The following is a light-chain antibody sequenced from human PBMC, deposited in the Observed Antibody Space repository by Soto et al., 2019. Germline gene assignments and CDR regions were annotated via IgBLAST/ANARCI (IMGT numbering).Light chain of an antibody. CDR2: FDD. J-gene: IGLJ1*01. Sequence: QSALPQPPSLSAAPRQRVTISCSGSSSNIGNNAVNWYQQLPGKAPKLLIYFDDLLPSGVSNRFSGSKSGTSASLAISGLQSEDEADYYCAAWDGSLNAYVFGTGTKVTVL. CDR1: SSNIGNNA. V-gene: IGLV1-36*01. CDR3: AAWDGSLNAYV.